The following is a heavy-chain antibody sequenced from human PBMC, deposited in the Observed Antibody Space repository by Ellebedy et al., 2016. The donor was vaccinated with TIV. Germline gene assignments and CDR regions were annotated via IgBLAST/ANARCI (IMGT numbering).Heavy chain of an antibody. V-gene: IGHV3-74*01. CDR3: AKESLYGGATAHFDY. CDR2: INSDGSST. CDR1: GFTFSNFW. Sequence: GESLKISCAASGFTFSNFWMSWVRQAPGKGLVWVSRINSDGSSTSYADSVKGRFTISRDNAKNTLYLQMNSLRAEDTALYYCAKESLYGGATAHFDYWGQGTLVTVSS. D-gene: IGHD1-26*01. J-gene: IGHJ4*02.